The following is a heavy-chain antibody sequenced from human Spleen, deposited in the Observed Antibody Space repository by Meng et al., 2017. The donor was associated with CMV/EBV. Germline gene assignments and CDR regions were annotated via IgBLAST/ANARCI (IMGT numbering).Heavy chain of an antibody. D-gene: IGHD4-17*01. J-gene: IGHJ4*02. CDR2: ISTHNGNT. V-gene: IGHV1-18*04. CDR1: GYTFSNYV. CDR3: ARGIGASGYYFDN. Sequence: ASVKVYCKASGYTFSNYVISWVRQAPGQGLEWMGWISTHNGNTNYVQKLQGRVTMTTDTSTSTAYMELRGLRSDDAAVYYCARGIGASGYYFDNWGQGTLVTVSS.